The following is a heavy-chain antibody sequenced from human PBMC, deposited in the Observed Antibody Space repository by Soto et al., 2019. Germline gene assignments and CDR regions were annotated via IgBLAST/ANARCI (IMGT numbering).Heavy chain of an antibody. D-gene: IGHD3-9*01. CDR2: IKQDGSEE. CDR3: ARVPDDILTGYSYFDY. CDR1: GFTFSGYW. V-gene: IGHV3-7*01. Sequence: EVQLVESGGGLVQPGGSLRLSCAASGFTFSGYWMSWVRQAPGKGLEWVANIKQDGSEEYYVDSVKGRFTISRDNAKNSLYLQMNSLRAEDTAVYYCARVPDDILTGYSYFDYWGQGTLVTVSS. J-gene: IGHJ4*02.